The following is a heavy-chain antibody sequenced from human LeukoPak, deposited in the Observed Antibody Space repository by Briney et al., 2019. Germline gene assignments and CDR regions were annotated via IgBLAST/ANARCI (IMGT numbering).Heavy chain of an antibody. J-gene: IGHJ4*02. CDR2: INPNSGGT. Sequence: ASVKISCKASGYTYTGYDMHWVRQAPGQGLEWMGWINPNSGGTNYAQKFQGRVTMTRDTSISTAYMELSRLRSDDTAVYYCAREYYDSSGYPGDYWGQGTLVTVSS. D-gene: IGHD3-22*01. CDR1: GYTYTGYD. V-gene: IGHV1-2*02. CDR3: AREYYDSSGYPGDY.